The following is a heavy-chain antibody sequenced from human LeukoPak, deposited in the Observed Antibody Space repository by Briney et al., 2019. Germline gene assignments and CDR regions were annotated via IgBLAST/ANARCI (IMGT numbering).Heavy chain of an antibody. D-gene: IGHD3-3*01. CDR1: GFTFSSYA. J-gene: IGHJ4*02. CDR2: INSNGGST. Sequence: GGSLRLSCAASGFTFSSYAMHWVRQAPGKGLEYVSAINSNGGSTYYANSVKGRFTISRDNSKNTLYLQMGSLRAEDMAVYYCARVGYYDFWSGYSYLDHWGQGTLVTVSS. V-gene: IGHV3-64*01. CDR3: ARVGYYDFWSGYSYLDH.